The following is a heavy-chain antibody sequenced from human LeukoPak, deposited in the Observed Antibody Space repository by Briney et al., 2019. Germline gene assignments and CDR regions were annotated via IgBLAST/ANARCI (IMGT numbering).Heavy chain of an antibody. J-gene: IGHJ5*02. Sequence: SETLSLTCAVYGGSFSGYYWGWIRQPPGKGLQWIGSMSYSGRTSYNPSLKTRVTVSLDTSKIQFSLNLISVTAADTAVYYCARRPQGTATTANWLDPWGQGTLVTVSS. D-gene: IGHD1-14*01. CDR1: GGSFSGYY. CDR3: ARRPQGTATTANWLDP. CDR2: MSYSGRT. V-gene: IGHV4-34*01.